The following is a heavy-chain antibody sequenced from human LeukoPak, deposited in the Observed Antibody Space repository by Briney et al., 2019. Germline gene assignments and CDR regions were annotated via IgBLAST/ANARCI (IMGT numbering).Heavy chain of an antibody. D-gene: IGHD2-15*01. CDR2: INHSGST. CDR3: ARGSDGGNDY. V-gene: IGHV4-39*07. J-gene: IGHJ4*02. Sequence: SETLSLTCTVSGGSISSSSYYWGWIRQPPGKGLEWIGEINHSGSTNYNPSLKSRVTISVDTSKNQFSLKLSSVTAADTAVYYCARGSDGGNDYWGQGTLVTVSS. CDR1: GGSISSSSYY.